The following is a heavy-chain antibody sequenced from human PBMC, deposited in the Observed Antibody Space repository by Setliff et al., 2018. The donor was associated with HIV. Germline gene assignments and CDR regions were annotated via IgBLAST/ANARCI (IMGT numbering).Heavy chain of an antibody. Sequence: SETLSLTCSVSGGSISSGTDFWSWIRQPAGKGLEWIGRIYTSGSTKYNSSLDSRVTISVDTSKNQVSLNLRSVTAAATAVYYCARGPAAGAYYFDYWGQGTLVTVSS. CDR3: ARGPAAGAYYFDY. CDR2: IYTSGST. D-gene: IGHD6-13*01. J-gene: IGHJ4*02. CDR1: GGSISSGTDF. V-gene: IGHV4-61*02.